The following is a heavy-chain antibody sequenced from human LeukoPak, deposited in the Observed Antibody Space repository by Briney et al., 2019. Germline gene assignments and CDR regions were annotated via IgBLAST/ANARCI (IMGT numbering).Heavy chain of an antibody. CDR1: GGTFSSYA. J-gene: IGHJ3*02. Sequence: SVKVSCKASGGTFSSYAISWVRQAPGQGLEWMGRIIPIFGTANYAQKFQGRVTITTDESTSTAYMELSSLRSEDTAVYYCATSPGYSSGWYRTPLAFDIWGQGTVVTVSS. CDR2: IIPIFGTA. V-gene: IGHV1-69*05. D-gene: IGHD6-19*01. CDR3: ATSPGYSSGWYRTPLAFDI.